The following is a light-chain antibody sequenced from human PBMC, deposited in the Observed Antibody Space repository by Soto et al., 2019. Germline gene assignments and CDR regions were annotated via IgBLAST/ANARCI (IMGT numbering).Light chain of an antibody. Sequence: GERATLSCRASQSITNSYLAWYQQKPGQAPRLLVYGASSRATGIPDRFRGSGSGTDFTLTISRLEPEDFAVYYCQQYGSSRFTFGPGTKVDIK. J-gene: IGKJ3*01. CDR3: QQYGSSRFT. V-gene: IGKV3-20*01. CDR1: QSITNSY. CDR2: GAS.